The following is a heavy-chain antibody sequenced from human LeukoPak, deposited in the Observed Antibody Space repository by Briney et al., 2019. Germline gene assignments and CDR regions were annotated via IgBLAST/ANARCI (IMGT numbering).Heavy chain of an antibody. V-gene: IGHV1-2*02. CDR1: GYTFTGYY. CDR3: ARQSSSSSRLFDC. Sequence: ASVKVSCKASGYTFTGYYMHWVRQAPGQGLEWMGWINPHNSDTYYAQRFRGRVTITRDTSISTTYMEVSSPTSDDTAVYYCARQSSSSSRLFDCWGQGTLVTVSS. CDR2: INPHNSDT. D-gene: IGHD6-6*01. J-gene: IGHJ4*02.